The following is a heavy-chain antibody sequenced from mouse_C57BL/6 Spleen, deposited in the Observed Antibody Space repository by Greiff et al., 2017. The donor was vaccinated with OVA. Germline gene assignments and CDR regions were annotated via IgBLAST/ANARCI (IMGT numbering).Heavy chain of an antibody. CDR2: INPNNGGT. CDR3: APDYGYAMDY. D-gene: IGHD1-1*01. J-gene: IGHJ4*01. V-gene: IGHV1-26*01. CDR1: GYTFTDYY. Sequence: VQLQQSGPELVKPGASVKISCKASGYTFTDYYMNWVKQSHGKSLEWIGDINPNNGGTSYNQKFKGKATLTVDKSSSTAYMELRSLTSEDSAVYYCAPDYGYAMDYWGQGTSVTVSS.